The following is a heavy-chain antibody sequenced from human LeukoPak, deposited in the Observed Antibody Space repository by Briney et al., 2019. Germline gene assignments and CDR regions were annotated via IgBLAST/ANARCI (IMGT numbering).Heavy chain of an antibody. CDR1: GFTFSSYS. CDR2: ISSSTNYI. Sequence: PGGSLRLSCAASGFTFSSYSMNWVRQAPGKVLEWVSSISSSTNYIYYADSVKGRFTISRDNAKNSLYLQMNSLRAEDTAVYYCARDPTPRYCSGGSCYTHYGMDVWGQGTTVTVSS. D-gene: IGHD2-15*01. CDR3: ARDPTPRYCSGGSCYTHYGMDV. V-gene: IGHV3-21*01. J-gene: IGHJ6*02.